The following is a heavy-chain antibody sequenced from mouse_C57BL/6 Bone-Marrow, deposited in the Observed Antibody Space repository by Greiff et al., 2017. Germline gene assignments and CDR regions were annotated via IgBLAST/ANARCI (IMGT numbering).Heavy chain of an antibody. V-gene: IGHV14-4*01. Sequence: EVQLQQSGAELVRPGASVMLSCTASGFNIKDDYMHWVKQRPEQGLEWIGWIDPENGDTEYASKFQGKATITADTSSNTAYLQLSSLTSEDTAVYYCTTRLLRPFAYWGQGTLVTVSA. CDR2: IDPENGDT. D-gene: IGHD2-3*01. J-gene: IGHJ3*01. CDR1: GFNIKDDY. CDR3: TTRLLRPFAY.